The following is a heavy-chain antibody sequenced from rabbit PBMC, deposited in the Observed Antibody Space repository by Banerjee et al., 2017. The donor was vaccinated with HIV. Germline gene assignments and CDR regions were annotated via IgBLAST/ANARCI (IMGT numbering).Heavy chain of an antibody. CDR2: INTSSGNT. D-gene: IGHD7-1*01. CDR1: GFSFSNKYV. Sequence: QEQLEESGGGLVQPEGSLTLTCTASGFSFSNKYVMCWVRQAPGKGLEWIACINTSSGNTVYASWAKGRFTVSRTSSTTVTLQMTSLTAADTATYLCARDLAAVTGWNFDLWGPGTLVTVS. V-gene: IGHV1S45*01. J-gene: IGHJ4*01. CDR3: ARDLAAVTGWNFDL.